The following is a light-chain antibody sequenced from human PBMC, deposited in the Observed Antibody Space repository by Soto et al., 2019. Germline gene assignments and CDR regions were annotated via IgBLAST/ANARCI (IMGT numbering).Light chain of an antibody. CDR2: EGT. J-gene: IGLJ1*01. Sequence: SALTQPASVSGSPGQSITISCTGTSSDVGSYNLVSWYQQHPGKAPKLMIYEGTKRPSGLSNRFSGSKSGNTASLRISGLQAEDEADYYCSSYTSSRTLVFGTGTRSPS. V-gene: IGLV2-14*02. CDR1: SSDVGSYNL. CDR3: SSYTSSRTLV.